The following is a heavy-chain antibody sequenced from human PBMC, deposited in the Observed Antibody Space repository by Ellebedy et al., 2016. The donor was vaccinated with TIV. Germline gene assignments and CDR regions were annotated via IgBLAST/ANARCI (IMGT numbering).Heavy chain of an antibody. J-gene: IGHJ4*02. CDR3: TRGGTSYSDY. CDR1: GGSISSSSYY. CDR2: IYYSGST. D-gene: IGHD1-1*01. Sequence: SETLSLTCNVSGGSISSSSYYWGWIRQSPGKGLEWSGSIYYSGSTYYNPPLKSRITISVDTSKNQFSLKLSSVTAADTAMYYCTRGGTSYSDYWGQGTLVTVSS. V-gene: IGHV4-39*07.